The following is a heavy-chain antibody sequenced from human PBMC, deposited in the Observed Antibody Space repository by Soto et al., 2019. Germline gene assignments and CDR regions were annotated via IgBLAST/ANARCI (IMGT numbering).Heavy chain of an antibody. CDR1: GFIFKNYA. CDR2: ITRDGYNK. D-gene: IGHD6-6*01. J-gene: IGHJ4*02. Sequence: PGWSLRLSCAGSGFIFKNYALNWVRQAPGKGLEWVASITRDGYNKYYADSVKGRFTISRDNSRDTLSLQMTALTIEDSSVYYCTKSSGGSSSVGMDYWGQGTRVTVYS. CDR3: TKSSGGSSSVGMDY. V-gene: IGHV3-30*04.